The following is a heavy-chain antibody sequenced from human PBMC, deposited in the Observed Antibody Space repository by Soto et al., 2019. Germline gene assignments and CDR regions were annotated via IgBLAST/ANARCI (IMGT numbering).Heavy chain of an antibody. D-gene: IGHD4-17*01. Sequence: SETLSLTCTVSGGSISSYYWSWIRQPPGKGLEWIGYIYYSGSTNYNPSLKSRVTISVDTSKNQFSLKLSSVTAADTAVYYCASRTVGRKFDYWGQGTLVTVSS. J-gene: IGHJ4*02. V-gene: IGHV4-59*01. CDR3: ASRTVGRKFDY. CDR1: GGSISSYY. CDR2: IYYSGST.